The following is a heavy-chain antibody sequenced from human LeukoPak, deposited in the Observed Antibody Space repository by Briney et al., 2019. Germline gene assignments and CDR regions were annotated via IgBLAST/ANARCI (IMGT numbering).Heavy chain of an antibody. CDR2: INPNSGGT. CDR1: GYTFTGYY. J-gene: IGHJ3*02. D-gene: IGHD4-23*01. V-gene: IGHV1-2*02. Sequence: ASVKVSCKAPGYTFTGYYMHWVRQAPGQGLEWMGWINPNSGGTNYAQKFQGRVTMTRDTSISTAYMELSRLRSDDTAVYYCAREGYGGASDAFDIWGQGTMVTVSS. CDR3: AREGYGGASDAFDI.